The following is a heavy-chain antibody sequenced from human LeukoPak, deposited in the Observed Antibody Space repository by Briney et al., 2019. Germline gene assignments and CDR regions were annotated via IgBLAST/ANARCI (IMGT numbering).Heavy chain of an antibody. CDR2: INHSGST. CDR3: ARWSYYDSSGSFRGGYFDY. D-gene: IGHD3-22*01. CDR1: GGSFSGYY. Sequence: SETLSLTCAVYGGSFSGYYWSWIRQPPGKGLEWIGEINHSGSTNYNPSLKSRVTISVDTSKNQFSLKLSSVTAADTAVYYCARWSYYDSSGSFRGGYFDYWGQGTLVTVSS. V-gene: IGHV4-34*01. J-gene: IGHJ4*02.